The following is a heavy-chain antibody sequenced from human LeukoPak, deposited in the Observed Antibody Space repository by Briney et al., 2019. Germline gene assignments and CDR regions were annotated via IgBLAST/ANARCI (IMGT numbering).Heavy chain of an antibody. CDR2: INPNSGGT. J-gene: IGHJ6*03. CDR1: GYTFTGYY. CDR3: ARGERIFGVVGAMDV. D-gene: IGHD3-3*01. V-gene: IGHV1-2*02. Sequence: ASVKVSCKASGYTFTGYYMHWVRQAPGQGLEWMGWINPNSGGTNYAQKFQGRVTMTRDTSISTASMELSSLKPDDTAVYYCARGERIFGVVGAMDVRGKGTTVTVSS.